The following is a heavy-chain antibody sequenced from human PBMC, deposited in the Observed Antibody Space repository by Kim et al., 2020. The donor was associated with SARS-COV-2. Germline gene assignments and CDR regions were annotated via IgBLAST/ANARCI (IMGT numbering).Heavy chain of an antibody. CDR3: ARVEGITMFGVVIIGAFDS. V-gene: IGHV4-31*03. J-gene: IGHJ3*02. CDR2: IYYSGST. D-gene: IGHD3-3*01. Sequence: SETLSLTCTVSGGSISSGGYYWSWIRQHPGKGLEWIGYIYYSGSTYYNPSLKSRVTISVDTSKNQFSLKLSSVTAADTAVYYCARVEGITMFGVVIIGAFDSWSQGTMVTVSS. CDR1: GGSISSGGYY.